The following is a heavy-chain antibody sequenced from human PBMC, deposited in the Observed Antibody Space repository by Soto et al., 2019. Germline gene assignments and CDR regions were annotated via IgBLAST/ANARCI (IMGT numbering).Heavy chain of an antibody. J-gene: IGHJ4*02. D-gene: IGHD2-15*01. V-gene: IGHV4-59*08. CDR2: IYYSGST. Sequence: TSETLSLTCTVSGGSISSYYWSWIQQPPGKGLEWIGYIYYSGSTNYNPSLKSRVTISVDTSKNQFSLKLSSVTAADTAVYYCARNHPVVDYWGQGTLVTVSS. CDR3: ARNHPVVDY. CDR1: GGSISSYY.